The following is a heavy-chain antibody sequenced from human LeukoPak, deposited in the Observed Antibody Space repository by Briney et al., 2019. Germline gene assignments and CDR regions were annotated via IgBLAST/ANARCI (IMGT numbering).Heavy chain of an antibody. Sequence: GGSLRLSCAASGFTFSSYAMSWVRQAPGKGLEWVSAISGSGGSTYYADSVKGRFTISRDNSKNTLYLQMNSLRAEDTAVYYCAKYEGYDYVWGSYRYTLDYWGQGTLVTVSS. CDR2: ISGSGGST. J-gene: IGHJ4*02. CDR3: AKYEGYDYVWGSYRYTLDY. CDR1: GFTFSSYA. D-gene: IGHD3-16*02. V-gene: IGHV3-23*01.